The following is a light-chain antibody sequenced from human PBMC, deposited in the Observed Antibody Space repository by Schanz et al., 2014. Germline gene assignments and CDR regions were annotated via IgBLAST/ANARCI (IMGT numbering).Light chain of an antibody. CDR3: SSYAGSNFVV. J-gene: IGLJ2*01. CDR2: DVN. Sequence: QSALTQPRSVSGSPGQSVTISCTGSSTDVGVYNYVSWYQQHPGKAPKVMIYDVNKRPSGVPDRFSGSKSGNTASLTVSGLQAEDEADYYCSSYAGSNFVVFGGGTKLTVL. CDR1: STDVGVYNY. V-gene: IGLV2-11*01.